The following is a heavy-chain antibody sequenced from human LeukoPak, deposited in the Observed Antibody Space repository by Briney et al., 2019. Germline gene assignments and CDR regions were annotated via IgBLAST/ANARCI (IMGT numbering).Heavy chain of an antibody. CDR2: IYHSGST. CDR1: GGSLSSSNW. V-gene: IGHV4-4*02. J-gene: IGHJ2*01. Sequence: SETLSLTCAVSGGSLSSSNWWSWVRQPPGKGLEWIGEIYHSGSTNYNPSLKSRVTISVDKSENQFSLKLSSVTAADTAVYYCASSIAVAGYWHFDLWGRGTLVTVSS. CDR3: ASSIAVAGYWHFDL. D-gene: IGHD6-19*01.